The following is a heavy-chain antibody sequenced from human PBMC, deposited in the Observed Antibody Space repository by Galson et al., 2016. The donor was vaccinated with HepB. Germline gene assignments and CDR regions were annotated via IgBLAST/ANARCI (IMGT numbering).Heavy chain of an antibody. CDR2: IWYDGSNK. V-gene: IGHV3-33*01. J-gene: IGHJ6*02. CDR1: GFIFSNYG. Sequence: SLRLSCAASGFIFSNYGMHWVRQAPGKGLEWVAVIWYDGSNKYYADSEKGRFTISRDNSKNTLYLQMNSLRAKDTAVYYCARARPLRARNSMDVWGQGTTVTVSS. CDR3: ARARPLRARNSMDV. D-gene: IGHD3-10*01.